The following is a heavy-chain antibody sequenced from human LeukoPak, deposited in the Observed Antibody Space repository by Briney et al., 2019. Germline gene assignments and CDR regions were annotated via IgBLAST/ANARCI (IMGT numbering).Heavy chain of an antibody. V-gene: IGHV4-34*01. J-gene: IGHJ4*02. CDR2: INHSGST. Sequence: SETLSLTCAVSGGSFSGYYWSWIRQPPGKGLEWIGEINHSGSTNYNPSLKSRVTISVDTSKNQFSLKPSSVTAADTAVYYCARGLGIAAAGPPDYWGQGALVTVSS. CDR3: ARGLGIAAAGPPDY. CDR1: GGSFSGYY. D-gene: IGHD6-13*01.